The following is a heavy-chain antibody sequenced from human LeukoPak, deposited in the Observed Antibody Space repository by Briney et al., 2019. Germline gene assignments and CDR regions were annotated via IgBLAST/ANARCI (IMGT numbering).Heavy chain of an antibody. V-gene: IGHV4-34*01. Sequence: PSETLSLTCAVYGGSFSGYYWSWIRQPPGKGLEWIGEINHSGSTNYNPSLKSRVTISVDTSKNQFSLKLSSVTAADTAVYYCARDRRGYYASSGYNWFDPWGQGTLVTVSS. CDR2: INHSGST. D-gene: IGHD3-22*01. CDR3: ARDRRGYYASSGYNWFDP. CDR1: GGSFSGYY. J-gene: IGHJ5*02.